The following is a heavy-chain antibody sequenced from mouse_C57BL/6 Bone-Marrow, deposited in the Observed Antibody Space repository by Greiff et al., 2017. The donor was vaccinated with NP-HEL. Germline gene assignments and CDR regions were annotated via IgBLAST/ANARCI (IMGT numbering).Heavy chain of an antibody. CDR1: GYTFTSYW. V-gene: IGHV1-59*01. J-gene: IGHJ2*01. CDR2: IDPSDSYT. Sequence: QVQLQQPGAELVRPGTSVKLSCKASGYTFTSYWMHWVKQRPGQGLEWIGVIDPSDSYTNYNQKFKGKATLTVDTSSSTAYMQLSSLTSEDAAVYYCARYGYDPRYFDYWGQGTTLTVSS. CDR3: ARYGYDPRYFDY. D-gene: IGHD2-2*01.